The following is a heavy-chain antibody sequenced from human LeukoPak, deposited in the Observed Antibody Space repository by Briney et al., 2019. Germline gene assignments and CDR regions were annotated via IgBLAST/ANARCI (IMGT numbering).Heavy chain of an antibody. Sequence: SETLSLTCTVSGGSISSYYWSWIRQPPGKGLQWIGYIYYSGSTNYNPSLKSRVTISVDTSKNQFSLKLSSVTAADTAVYYCARIGYSSSWYSVGGGYMDVWGKGTTVTVSS. D-gene: IGHD6-13*01. V-gene: IGHV4-59*01. CDR3: ARIGYSSSWYSVGGGYMDV. CDR1: GGSISSYY. CDR2: IYYSGST. J-gene: IGHJ6*03.